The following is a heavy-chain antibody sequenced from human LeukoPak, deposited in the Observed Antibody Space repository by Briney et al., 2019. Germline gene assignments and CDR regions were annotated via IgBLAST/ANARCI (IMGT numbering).Heavy chain of an antibody. V-gene: IGHV4-39*07. J-gene: IGHJ5*02. CDR3: ARDGLDVVVPAAMNWFDP. CDR1: GGSISSSSYY. D-gene: IGHD2-2*01. CDR2: IYYSGST. Sequence: SETLSLTCTVSGGSISSSSYYWGWIRQPPGKGLEWIGSIYYSGSTYYNPSLKSRVTISVDTSKNQFSLKLSSVTAADTAVYYCARDGLDVVVPAAMNWFDPWGQGTLVTVSS.